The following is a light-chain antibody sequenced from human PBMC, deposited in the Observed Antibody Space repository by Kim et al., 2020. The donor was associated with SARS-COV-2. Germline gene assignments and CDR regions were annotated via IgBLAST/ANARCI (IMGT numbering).Light chain of an antibody. Sequence: GQSITIPCTGTSSDVGSYNLVSLYQQHPGKAPNLMIYEVSKRPSGVSNRFSGSKSGNTASLTISALQAEDEADYYCCSYAGSSTWVFGGGTQLTVL. CDR2: EVS. V-gene: IGLV2-23*02. CDR1: SSDVGSYNL. CDR3: CSYAGSSTWV. J-gene: IGLJ3*02.